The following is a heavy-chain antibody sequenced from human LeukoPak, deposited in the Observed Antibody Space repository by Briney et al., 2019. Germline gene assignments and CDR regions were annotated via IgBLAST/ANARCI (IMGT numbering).Heavy chain of an antibody. CDR1: GFTVSSNY. CDR2: IYSGGST. J-gene: IGHJ5*02. V-gene: IGHV3-53*01. D-gene: IGHD1-26*01. Sequence: TGGSLRLSCAASGFTVSSNYMSWVRQAPGKGLEWVSVIYSGGSTYYADSVKGRFTISRDNSKNTLYLQMNSLRAEDTAVYYCAKDPAGAPSWFDPWGQGTLVTVSS. CDR3: AKDPAGAPSWFDP.